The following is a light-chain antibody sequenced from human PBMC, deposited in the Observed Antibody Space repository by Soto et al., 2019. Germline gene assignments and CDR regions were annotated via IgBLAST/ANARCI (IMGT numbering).Light chain of an antibody. CDR2: DAS. V-gene: IGKV3-11*01. CDR1: QSVSSY. J-gene: IGKJ3*01. CDR3: QQRSNWPPFT. Sequence: EIVLTQSPATLSLSPGERATLSCRASQSVSSYLGWYQQKPGQAPRLLIYDASNRATGIPARFSGSGSGTDLTLTISSLEPEDFAVYYCQQRSNWPPFTFGPGTKVDIK.